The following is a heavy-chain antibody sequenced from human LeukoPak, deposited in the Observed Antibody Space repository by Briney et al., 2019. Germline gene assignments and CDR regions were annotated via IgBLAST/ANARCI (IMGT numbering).Heavy chain of an antibody. D-gene: IGHD3-16*02. CDR1: GFTFSSYA. J-gene: IGHJ4*02. Sequence: GGSLRLPCAASGFTFSSYAMSWVRQAPGKGLEWVSAISGSGGSTYYADSVKGRFIISRDNSKNTLYLQMNSLRAEDTAVYYCAKNVRYPPVDYWGQGTLVTVSS. CDR3: AKNVRYPPVDY. CDR2: ISGSGGST. V-gene: IGHV3-23*01.